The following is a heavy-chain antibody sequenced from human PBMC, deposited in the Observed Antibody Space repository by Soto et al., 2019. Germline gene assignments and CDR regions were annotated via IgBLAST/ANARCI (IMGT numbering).Heavy chain of an antibody. CDR3: ARDEGCSGGSCLLVYNWFDP. V-gene: IGHV3-30-3*01. Sequence: VGSLRLSCAASGFTFSSYAMHWVRQAPGKGLEWVAVISYDGSNKYYADSVKGRFTTSRDNSKNTLYLQMNSLRAEDTAVYYCARDEGCSGGSCLLVYNWFDPWGQGTLVTVSS. CDR2: ISYDGSNK. J-gene: IGHJ5*02. CDR1: GFTFSSYA. D-gene: IGHD2-15*01.